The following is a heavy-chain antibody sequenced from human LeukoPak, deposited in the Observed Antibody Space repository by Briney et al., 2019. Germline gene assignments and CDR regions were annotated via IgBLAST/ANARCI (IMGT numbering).Heavy chain of an antibody. CDR1: GGSFSGYY. CDR3: ARGRVDTAMVTEAFDI. Sequence: SETLSLTCAVYGGSFSGYYWSWIRRPPGKGLEWIGEINHSGSTNYNPSLKSRVTISVDTSKNQFSLKLSSVTAADTAVYYCARGRVDTAMVTEAFDIWGQGTMVTVSS. V-gene: IGHV4-34*01. CDR2: INHSGST. D-gene: IGHD5-18*01. J-gene: IGHJ3*02.